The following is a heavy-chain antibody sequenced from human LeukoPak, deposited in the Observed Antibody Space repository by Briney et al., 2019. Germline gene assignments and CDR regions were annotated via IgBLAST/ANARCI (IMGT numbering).Heavy chain of an antibody. Sequence: KPSETLSLTCAVYGGSFSGYYWSWIRQPPGKGLEWIGEINHSGSTNYNPSLKSRVTISIDTSKNQFSLKLSSVTAADTTVYYCARGIPILRYLAHNWFDPWGQGTLVTVSS. CDR2: INHSGST. D-gene: IGHD3-9*01. CDR3: ARGIPILRYLAHNWFDP. V-gene: IGHV4-34*01. CDR1: GGSFSGYY. J-gene: IGHJ5*02.